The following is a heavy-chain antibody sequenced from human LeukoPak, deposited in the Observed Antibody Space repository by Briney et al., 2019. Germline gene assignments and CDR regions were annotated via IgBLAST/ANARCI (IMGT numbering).Heavy chain of an antibody. J-gene: IGHJ4*02. D-gene: IGHD3-10*01. V-gene: IGHV5-51*01. CDR2: IYPADSDT. CDR3: ARQSRDGSKTRGYYFDS. CDR1: GYIFTNYW. Sequence: GEYLEISCQVSGYIFTNYWIGWVRQMPGKGLESMGIIYPADSDTTYSPSFEGQVSISADKSIDTVYLQWSSLKASDTATYYCARQSRDGSKTRGYYFDSWGQGTLVTVSS.